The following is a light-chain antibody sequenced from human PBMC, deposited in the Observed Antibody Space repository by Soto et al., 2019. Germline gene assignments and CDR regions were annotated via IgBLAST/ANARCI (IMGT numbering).Light chain of an antibody. CDR3: MQALQTPT. Sequence: DIVMTQSPLSLPVTPGEPASISCRSSQSLLHSNGYNYLDWYLQKPGQSPQLLIYWGSNRASGVPDRFSGSGSGTDFTLKISRVEAEDVGVYYCMQALQTPTFGQGTKVKIK. CDR1: QSLLHSNGYNY. CDR2: WGS. J-gene: IGKJ1*01. V-gene: IGKV2-28*01.